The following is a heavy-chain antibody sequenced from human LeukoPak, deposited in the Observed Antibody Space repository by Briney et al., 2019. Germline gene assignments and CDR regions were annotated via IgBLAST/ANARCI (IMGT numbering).Heavy chain of an antibody. CDR2: IGTPDSV. CDR1: GFTFSDYY. J-gene: IGHJ4*02. CDR3: VRAYYRGYSDDFDY. D-gene: IGHD3-10*01. V-gene: IGHV3-11*01. Sequence: PGGSLGLSRAASGFTFSDYYMSWFRQAPGKGLEWLSYIGTPDSVYYADSVRGRFTLSRDNAKNSLYLQMNSLRGEDTAVYYCVRAYYRGYSDDFDYWGQGTLVTVSS.